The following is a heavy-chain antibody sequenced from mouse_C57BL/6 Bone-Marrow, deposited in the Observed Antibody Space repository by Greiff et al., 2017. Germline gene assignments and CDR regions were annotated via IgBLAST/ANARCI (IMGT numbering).Heavy chain of an antibody. V-gene: IGHV14-1*01. CDR2: IDPEDGDT. CDR3: TTNSNAACFAY. D-gene: IGHD2-5*01. J-gene: IGHJ3*01. CDR1: GFNIKDYY. Sequence: VQLQHSGAELVRPGASVKLSCTASGFNIKDYYMPWVKQRPEQGLEWIGRIDPEDGDTDYAPKFQGKATMTADTSSNTAYLQLSSLTSEDAAVYYSTTNSNAACFAYWGQGTLVTVSA.